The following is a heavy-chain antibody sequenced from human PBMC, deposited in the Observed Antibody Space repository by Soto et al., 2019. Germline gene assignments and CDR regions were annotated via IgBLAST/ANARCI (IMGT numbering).Heavy chain of an antibody. CDR1: GFTFSSYG. J-gene: IGHJ3*02. CDR3: ARDRVEQQLVYGKNAFDI. CDR2: IWYDGSNK. Sequence: QVQLVESGGGVVQPGRSLRLSCAASGFTFSSYGMHWVRQAPGKGLEWVAVIWYDGSNKYYADSVKGRFTISRDNSKNTLYLQMNSLRAEDTAVYYCARDRVEQQLVYGKNAFDIWGQGTMVTVSS. V-gene: IGHV3-33*01. D-gene: IGHD6-13*01.